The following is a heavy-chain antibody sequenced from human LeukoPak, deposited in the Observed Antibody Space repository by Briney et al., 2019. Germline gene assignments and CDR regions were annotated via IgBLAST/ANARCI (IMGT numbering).Heavy chain of an antibody. CDR2: INHSGST. V-gene: IGHV4-34*01. D-gene: IGHD5-18*01. Sequence: SDPLSLTCAVYGGSFSGYYWSWIRQPPGKGLEWIGEINHSGSTNYNPPLKSRVTISVDTSKILFSLKLSSVTAAGTAVYYCARYSYGYWGFDYWGQGTLVTVSS. CDR3: ARYSYGYWGFDY. J-gene: IGHJ4*02. CDR1: GGSFSGYY.